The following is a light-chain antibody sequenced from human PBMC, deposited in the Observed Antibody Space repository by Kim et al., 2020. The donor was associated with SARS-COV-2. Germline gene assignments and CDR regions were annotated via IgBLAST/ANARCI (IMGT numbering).Light chain of an antibody. J-gene: IGKJ1*01. CDR2: GAA. V-gene: IGKV3-15*01. Sequence: SPGERATHAGRASQSGSSHLAWYQQKPGQAPRLLIYGAATRATGIPARFSGSGSGTDFTLTIGSLQSEDFATYYCQQYNNWPPWTFGQGTKVDIK. CDR1: QSGSSH. CDR3: QQYNNWPPWT.